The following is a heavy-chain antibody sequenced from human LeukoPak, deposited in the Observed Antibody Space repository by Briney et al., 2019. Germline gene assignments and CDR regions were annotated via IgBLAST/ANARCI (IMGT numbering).Heavy chain of an antibody. CDR2: IYYSGST. CDR1: GGSISSYY. J-gene: IGHJ4*02. Sequence: SETLSLTCTVPGGSISSYYWSWIRQPPGKGLEWIGYIYYSGSTNYNPSLKSRVTIPVDTSKNQFSLKLSSVTAADTAVYYCARAGVAAAGEFDYWGQGTLVTVSS. D-gene: IGHD6-13*01. V-gene: IGHV4-59*01. CDR3: ARAGVAAAGEFDY.